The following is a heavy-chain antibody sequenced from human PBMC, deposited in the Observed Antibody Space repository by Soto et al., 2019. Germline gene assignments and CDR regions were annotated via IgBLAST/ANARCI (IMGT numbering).Heavy chain of an antibody. CDR3: ARGGDPDY. J-gene: IGHJ4*02. CDR2: IQSDGSSP. V-gene: IGHV3-74*01. Sequence: EVQLVESGGGLVQPGGSLRLSCVASGFTFNYYWMHWVRQAPGKGLVWVSRIQSDGSSPDYVDSVKGRFTISRDNAKNTLYLQMNNLRAEDTAVYYYARGGDPDYWGQGTLVTVSS. D-gene: IGHD2-21*02. CDR1: GFTFNYYW.